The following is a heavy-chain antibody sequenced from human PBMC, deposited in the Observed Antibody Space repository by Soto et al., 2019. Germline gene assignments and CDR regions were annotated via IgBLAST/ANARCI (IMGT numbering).Heavy chain of an antibody. J-gene: IGHJ6*02. V-gene: IGHV4-34*01. Sequence: LSLTCAVYGGSFSGYYWSWIRQPPGKGLEWIGEINHSGSTNYNPSLKSRVTISVDTSKNQFSLKLSSVTAADTAVYYCARDYYYGMDVWGQGTTVTVSS. CDR1: GGSFSGYY. CDR2: INHSGST. CDR3: ARDYYYGMDV.